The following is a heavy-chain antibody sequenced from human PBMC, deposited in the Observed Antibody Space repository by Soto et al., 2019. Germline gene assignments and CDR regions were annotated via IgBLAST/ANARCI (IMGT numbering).Heavy chain of an antibody. D-gene: IGHD2-8*01. CDR3: ARENGGADYYYGMDV. CDR1: GFTFSSYV. Sequence: GGSLRLSCAASGFTFSSYVMHWVRQAPGKGLEWVAVIWYDGSNKYYADSVKGRFTISRDNSKNTLYLQMNSLRAEDTAVYYWARENGGADYYYGMDVWGQGTTVTVSS. J-gene: IGHJ6*02. V-gene: IGHV3-33*01. CDR2: IWYDGSNK.